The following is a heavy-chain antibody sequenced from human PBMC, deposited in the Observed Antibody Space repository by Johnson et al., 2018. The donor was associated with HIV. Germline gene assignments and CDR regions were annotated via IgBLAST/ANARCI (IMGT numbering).Heavy chain of an antibody. J-gene: IGHJ3*02. CDR3: ARKRCGGDCYSWVDDAFDI. CDR2: IWYDGGNK. D-gene: IGHD2-21*02. Sequence: QVQLLESGGGVVQPGRSLRLSCAASGVTFSSYGMHWVRQAPGKGLEWVAVIWYDGGNKYYADSVKGRFTISRDNSKNTLYLQRNSLRAEDTAVYYCARKRCGGDCYSWVDDAFDIWGQGTMVTVSS. CDR1: GVTFSSYG. V-gene: IGHV3-33*01.